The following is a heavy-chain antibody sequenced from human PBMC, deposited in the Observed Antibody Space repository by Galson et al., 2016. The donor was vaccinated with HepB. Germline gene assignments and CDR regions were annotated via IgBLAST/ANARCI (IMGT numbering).Heavy chain of an antibody. D-gene: IGHD3-10*01. V-gene: IGHV3-23*01. CDR3: AKNGAATFFGSGSEYGMDV. CDR1: GFTFSIYA. CDR2: ISGTSGRT. J-gene: IGHJ6*02. Sequence: SLRLSCAASGFTFSIYAMNWVRQVPGKGLEWVSLISGTSGRTYYADSVKGRFSISRDNSKNTVYLQMNSLRAEDTAVYYCAKNGAATFFGSGSEYGMDVWGQGTTVIVSS.